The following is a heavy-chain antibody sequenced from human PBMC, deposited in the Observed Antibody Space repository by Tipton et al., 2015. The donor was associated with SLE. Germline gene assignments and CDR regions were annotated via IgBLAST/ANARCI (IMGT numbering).Heavy chain of an antibody. D-gene: IGHD3-10*01. CDR2: VSYSGTT. Sequence: TLSLTCTVSGGSITSHYWNWIRQPPGKGLEWIGYVSYSGTTSYKPSLESRVTISVDTSKNQFSLKLSSVTAADTAVYYCASGGYGSGSHYLGGWFDPWGRGTLVTVSS. CDR1: GGSITSHY. V-gene: IGHV4-59*11. CDR3: ASGGYGSGSHYLGGWFDP. J-gene: IGHJ5*02.